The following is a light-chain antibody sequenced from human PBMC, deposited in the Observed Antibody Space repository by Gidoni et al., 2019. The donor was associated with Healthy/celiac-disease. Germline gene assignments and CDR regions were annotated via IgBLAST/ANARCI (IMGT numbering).Light chain of an antibody. V-gene: IGKV1-39*01. CDR1: QNIGGY. Sequence: QMTPSPSSMSASVGDRVTITCRASQNIGGYLDWYQHKPGKAPALLIFGATNLNSGAPPRFSGSGSGTDFSLTISSLQPEDFASYYCQQCYSTPYTFGQGTKVEIK. J-gene: IGKJ2*01. CDR3: QQCYSTPYT. CDR2: GAT.